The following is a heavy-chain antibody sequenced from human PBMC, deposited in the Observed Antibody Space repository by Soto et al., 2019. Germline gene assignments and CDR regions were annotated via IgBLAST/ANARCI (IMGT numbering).Heavy chain of an antibody. CDR1: GNSFTRYW. V-gene: IGHV5-51*01. Sequence: PWESLTSSCTDSGNSFTRYWIGWVRQMPGKGLEWMGIIYPSDSDTRYSPSFRGQVTISADKSISTAYLQWSSLKASDTAMYYCARLGIGRQTEGYYYGMDVWGQGTTVSVSS. D-gene: IGHD1-1*01. CDR3: ARLGIGRQTEGYYYGMDV. J-gene: IGHJ6*02. CDR2: IYPSDSDT.